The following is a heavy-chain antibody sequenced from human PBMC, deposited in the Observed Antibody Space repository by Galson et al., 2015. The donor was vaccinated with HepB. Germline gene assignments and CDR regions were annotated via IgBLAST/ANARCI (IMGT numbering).Heavy chain of an antibody. CDR3: ARDYDSGYYYYMDV. D-gene: IGHD3-3*01. V-gene: IGHV1-69*04. CDR1: GGTFSSYA. Sequence: SVKVSCKASGGTFSSYAISWVRQAPGQGLEWMGRIIPILGIANYAQKFQGRVTITADKSTSTAYMELSSLRSEDTAVYYCARDYDSGYYYYMDVWGKGTTVTVSS. J-gene: IGHJ6*03. CDR2: IIPILGIA.